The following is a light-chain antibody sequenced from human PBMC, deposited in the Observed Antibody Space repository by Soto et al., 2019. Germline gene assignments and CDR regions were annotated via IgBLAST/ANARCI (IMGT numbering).Light chain of an antibody. CDR1: QSISTW. Sequence: DIQMTQSPSTLSASVGDRVTITCRASQSISTWLAWYQQKPGKAPKLLIYKASSLEGGVPSRFGGSGSGTLFNITISSMHPDDFATYYCQQYNTYPLTCGGGTTVDIK. J-gene: IGKJ4*01. V-gene: IGKV1-5*03. CDR3: QQYNTYPLT. CDR2: KAS.